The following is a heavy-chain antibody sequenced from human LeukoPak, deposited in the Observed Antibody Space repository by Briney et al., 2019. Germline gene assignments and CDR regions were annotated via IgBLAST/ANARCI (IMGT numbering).Heavy chain of an antibody. J-gene: IGHJ3*02. CDR1: GYTFTSYY. CDR3: ATSPSWYEAFDI. V-gene: IGHV1-46*01. CDR2: INPTGGSV. Sequence: ASVKVSCKASGYTFTSYYIHWVRQAPGQGLEWMGIINPTGGSVTYAQKFQGRVTMTRDTSTSTVYMGLSSLRSEDTAVYYCATSPSWYEAFDIWGQGTMVTVSS. D-gene: IGHD6-13*01.